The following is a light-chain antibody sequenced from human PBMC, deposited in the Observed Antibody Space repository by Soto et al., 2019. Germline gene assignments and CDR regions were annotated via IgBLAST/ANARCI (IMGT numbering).Light chain of an antibody. J-gene: IGKJ4*02. Sequence: VLTQSPATLSVSPGERSALSCRASQTFRDNLIWYRRKPRQAPRLIIVCSSIKATDSPARLSGSGSATEFSLPISSLQSQDFAVYYYQQYKDGTRTFGGGTKVDIK. V-gene: IGKV3D-15*01. CDR2: CSS. CDR3: QQYKDGTRT. CDR1: QTFRDN.